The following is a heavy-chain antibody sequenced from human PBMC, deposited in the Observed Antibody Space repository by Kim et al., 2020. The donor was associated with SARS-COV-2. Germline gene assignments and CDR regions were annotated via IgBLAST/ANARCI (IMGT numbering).Heavy chain of an antibody. J-gene: IGHJ4*02. D-gene: IGHD3-3*01. CDR2: INHGGST. CDR3: ARARKNKNQLRFLEWLPGPFDY. Sequence: SETLSLTCAVYGGSFSGYYWSWIRQPPGKGLEWIGEINHGGSTNYNPSLKSRVTISVDTSKNQFSLKLSSVTAADTAVYYCARARKNKNQLRFLEWLPGPFDYWGQGTLVTVSS. V-gene: IGHV4-34*01. CDR1: GGSFSGYY.